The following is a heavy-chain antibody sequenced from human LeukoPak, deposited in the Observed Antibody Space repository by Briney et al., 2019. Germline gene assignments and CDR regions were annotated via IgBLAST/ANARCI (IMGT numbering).Heavy chain of an antibody. CDR1: AFTFRNYA. Sequence: PGGSLRLSRAVSAFTFRNYAMHWVRQAPGKGLEWVAVISHDERNIYYADSVKGRFTISRDNSKNTLYLQMNSLRAEDTAVYYCAKDRTGLLVVPAALDYWGQGTLVTVSS. V-gene: IGHV3-30*18. D-gene: IGHD2-2*01. J-gene: IGHJ4*02. CDR3: AKDRTGLLVVPAALDY. CDR2: ISHDERNI.